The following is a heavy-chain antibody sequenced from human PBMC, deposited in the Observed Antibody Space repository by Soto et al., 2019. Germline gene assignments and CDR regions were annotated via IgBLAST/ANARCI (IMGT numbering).Heavy chain of an antibody. V-gene: IGHV1-8*01. CDR1: GYTFTSYD. CDR3: ARVAVEWGGYGLTFDL. Sequence: QVQLVQSGAEVKKPGASVKVSCKASGYTFTSYDINWVRQATGQGLEWMGWMNPNSGNTGYAQKLQGRVTITRDTSASTAYMELSSLRSDDTAVHYCARVAVEWGGYGLTFDLWGRGTLVTVSS. J-gene: IGHJ2*01. CDR2: MNPNSGNT. D-gene: IGHD3-16*01.